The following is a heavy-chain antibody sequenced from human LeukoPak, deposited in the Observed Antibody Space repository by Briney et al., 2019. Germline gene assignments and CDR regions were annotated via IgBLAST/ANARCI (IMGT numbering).Heavy chain of an antibody. CDR1: GYTFTGYH. Sequence: VASVKVSCKASGYTFTGYHMHWVRQAPGQGLEWMGRINPNSGDTNYAQKFQGRVTMTRDTSTSTAYVELSRLRSDDTAVYYCARDYCSSTSCLFDYWGQGTLVTVSS. V-gene: IGHV1-2*06. CDR3: ARDYCSSTSCLFDY. J-gene: IGHJ4*02. CDR2: INPNSGDT. D-gene: IGHD2-2*01.